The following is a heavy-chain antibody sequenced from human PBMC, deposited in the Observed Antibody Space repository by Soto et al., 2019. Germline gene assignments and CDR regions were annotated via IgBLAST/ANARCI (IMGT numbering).Heavy chain of an antibody. V-gene: IGHV1-18*01. D-gene: IGHD3-10*01. CDR2: ISASDGST. CDR3: ATYYFGSGSYYRFDN. J-gene: IGHJ4*02. Sequence: QLVQSGGEAKKPGASVRVSCKASGYAFSFGFSWVRQAPGQGLEWMGWISASDGSTNSAPKFRGRISMTTDTSTNTAYMDLLSLTSDDTAVYFCATYYFGSGSYYRFDNWGQGTLVTVSS. CDR1: GYAFSFG.